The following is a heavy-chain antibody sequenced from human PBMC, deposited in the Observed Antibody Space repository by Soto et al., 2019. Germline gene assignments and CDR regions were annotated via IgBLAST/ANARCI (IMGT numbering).Heavy chain of an antibody. CDR3: ARDLSYGSLDFDY. CDR2: FWADGRTT. CDR1: GFTFKNYG. D-gene: IGHD5-18*01. J-gene: IGHJ4*02. V-gene: IGHV3-33*01. Sequence: LRLSCVASGFTFKNYGMHWVRQAPGKGLEWVADFWADGRTTYYADSVKGRFSISRDNVKNTLYLQMDSLRADDTAVYYCARDLSYGSLDFDYWGRGTLVTVSS.